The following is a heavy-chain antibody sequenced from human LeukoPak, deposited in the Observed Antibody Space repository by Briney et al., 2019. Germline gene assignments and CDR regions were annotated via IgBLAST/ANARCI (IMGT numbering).Heavy chain of an antibody. V-gene: IGHV3-74*01. J-gene: IGHJ6*03. CDR3: VRASHIVVVTGIPQGYYYYMDV. CDR1: GFSFSNYW. D-gene: IGHD2-21*02. CDR2: INSDGSST. Sequence: GGSLRLSCAASGFSFSNYWMNWVRQAPGKGLVWVSRINSDGSSTSYADSVKGRFTISRDNAKNTLYLQMDSLRAEDTAVYYCVRASHIVVVTGIPQGYYYYMDVWGKGTTVTVSS.